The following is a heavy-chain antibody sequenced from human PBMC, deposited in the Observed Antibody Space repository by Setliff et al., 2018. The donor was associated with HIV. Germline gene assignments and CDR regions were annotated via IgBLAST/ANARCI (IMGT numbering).Heavy chain of an antibody. CDR1: GYTFTYLF. D-gene: IGHD2-2*01. J-gene: IGHJ5*02. CDR2: INPKTGDT. CDR3: ARGRRVVPAAESNWFDP. V-gene: IGHV1-2*02. Sequence: ASVKVSCKASGYTFTYLFIHWVRLAPGRGLEWVGLINPKTGDTSYAQKFQGRVTMTRDTSISTAYMDLDRLGSDDTAVYYCARGRRVVPAAESNWFDPWGQGTLVTVSS.